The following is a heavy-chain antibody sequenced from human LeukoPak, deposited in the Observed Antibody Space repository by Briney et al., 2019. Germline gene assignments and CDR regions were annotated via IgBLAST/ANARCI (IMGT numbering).Heavy chain of an antibody. D-gene: IGHD3-22*01. CDR2: IIPIFGTA. CDR3: ARSPRSSGYYDPDY. Sequence: ASVKVSCKASGGTFSSYAISWVRQAPGQGLEWMGGIIPIFGTANYAQKFQGRVAITTDESTSTAYMELSSLRSEDTAVYYCARSPRSSGYYDPDYWGQGTLVTVSS. V-gene: IGHV1-69*05. CDR1: GGTFSSYA. J-gene: IGHJ4*02.